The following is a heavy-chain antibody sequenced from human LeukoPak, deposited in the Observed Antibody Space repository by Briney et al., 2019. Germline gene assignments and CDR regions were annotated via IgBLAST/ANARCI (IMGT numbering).Heavy chain of an antibody. CDR1: GGTFSSYA. CDR2: IIPILGIA. CDR3: AREESCTNGVCSAQRWFDP. D-gene: IGHD2-8*01. Sequence: SVKVSCKASGGTFSSYAISWVRQAPGQGLEWMGRIIPILGIANYAQKFQGRVTITADKSTSTAYMELSSLRTEDTAVYYCAREESCTNGVCSAQRWFDPWGQGTLVTVSS. J-gene: IGHJ5*02. V-gene: IGHV1-69*04.